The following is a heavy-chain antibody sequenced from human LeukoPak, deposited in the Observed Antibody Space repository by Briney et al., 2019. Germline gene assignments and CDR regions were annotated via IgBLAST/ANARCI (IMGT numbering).Heavy chain of an antibody. CDR2: ISSSSSTI. J-gene: IGHJ4*02. Sequence: PGGSLRLSCAASGLTFSSYSMNWVRQAPGKGLEWVSYISSSSSTIYYADSVKGRFTISRDNAKNSLYLQMNSLRAEDTAVYYCARGGMVMTAYFEYWGQGTLVTVSS. CDR1: GLTFSSYS. V-gene: IGHV3-48*01. CDR3: ARGGMVMTAYFEY. D-gene: IGHD2-21*02.